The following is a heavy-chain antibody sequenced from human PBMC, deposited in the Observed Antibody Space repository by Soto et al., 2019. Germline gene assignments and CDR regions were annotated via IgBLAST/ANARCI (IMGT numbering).Heavy chain of an antibody. Sequence: GGSLRLSCAASGFTFSSYGMHWVRQAPGKGLEWVGVISHDGSKKYYADSVKGRFTISRDNSKNTLYLQMNSLRTEDTAVYYCAKDRSLEVYWFDPWGQGTLVTVSS. J-gene: IGHJ5*02. D-gene: IGHD1-1*01. CDR2: ISHDGSKK. CDR3: AKDRSLEVYWFDP. V-gene: IGHV3-30*18. CDR1: GFTFSSYG.